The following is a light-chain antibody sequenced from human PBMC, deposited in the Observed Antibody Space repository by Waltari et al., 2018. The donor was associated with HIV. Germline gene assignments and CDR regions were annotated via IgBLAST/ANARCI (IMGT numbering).Light chain of an antibody. CDR2: GAF. J-gene: IGKJ4*01. CDR3: QQYHNWPLT. CDR1: QSVGSN. Sequence: ETVMTQSPATLSVSPGERATLSCRASQSVGSNLAWYQQKPGQAPRLLVYGAFTRATGIPARFSGSGSGTEFTLTISSLQSEDFAVYSCQQYHNWPLTFGGGTKVRSN. V-gene: IGKV3-15*01.